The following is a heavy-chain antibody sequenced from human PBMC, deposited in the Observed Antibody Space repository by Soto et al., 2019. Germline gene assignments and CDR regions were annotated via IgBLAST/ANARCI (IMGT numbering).Heavy chain of an antibody. CDR1: GGSISSDGYY. Sequence: QVQLQESGPGLVKPSQTLSLTCSVSGGSISSDGYYWSWIRQPPGKGLEWIGYIYYSGSNYYNPSLKSRVNISVDSSKNQFSLKLRSVTAADTAVYYCAKEGSKWNGEDYWGQGTLVNVSS. D-gene: IGHD1-1*01. V-gene: IGHV4-30-4*01. CDR2: IYYSGSN. CDR3: AKEGSKWNGEDY. J-gene: IGHJ4*02.